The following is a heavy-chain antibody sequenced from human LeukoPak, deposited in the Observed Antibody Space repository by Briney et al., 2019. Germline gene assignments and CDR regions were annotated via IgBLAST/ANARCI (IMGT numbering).Heavy chain of an antibody. CDR2: ISSSGSTI. Sequence: GGSLRLSCAASGFTFSSYEMNWVRQALGKGLEWVSYISSSGSTIYYADSVKGRFTISRDNSKNTLYLQMNSLRAEDTAVYYCAKDRGEYYYDSSGYYPFDYWGQGTLVTVSS. J-gene: IGHJ4*02. CDR3: AKDRGEYYYDSSGYYPFDY. D-gene: IGHD3-22*01. V-gene: IGHV3-48*03. CDR1: GFTFSSYE.